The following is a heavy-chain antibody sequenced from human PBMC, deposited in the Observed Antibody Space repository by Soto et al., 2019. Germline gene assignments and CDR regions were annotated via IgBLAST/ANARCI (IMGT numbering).Heavy chain of an antibody. V-gene: IGHV3-30*03. CDR2: ISYDGSNK. Sequence: GGSLRLSCAASGFTFSSYGMHWVRQAPGKGLEWVAVISYDGSNKYYADSVKGRFTISRDNSKNTLYLQMNSLRAEDTAVYYCARDGPRYCGGDCYSGDYYYYGMDVWGQGTTVTVSS. CDR1: GFTFSSYG. CDR3: ARDGPRYCGGDCYSGDYYYYGMDV. J-gene: IGHJ6*02. D-gene: IGHD2-21*02.